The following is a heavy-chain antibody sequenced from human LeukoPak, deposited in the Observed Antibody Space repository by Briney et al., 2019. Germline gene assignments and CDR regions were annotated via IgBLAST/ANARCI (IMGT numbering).Heavy chain of an antibody. V-gene: IGHV1-8*01. CDR2: MHPSNGDT. CDR3: ARRVRGVVIFSRAQGSFDL. J-gene: IGHJ3*01. D-gene: IGHD3-10*01. CDR1: GYTFTNYD. Sequence: GASVKVSCKASGYTFTNYDINCVRQATGQGLEWMGLMHPSNGDTGYAQKFQGRVTMTRNTSTTTAYMELSSLRSDDTAVYYCARRVRGVVIFSRAQGSFDLWGQGTLVSVSS.